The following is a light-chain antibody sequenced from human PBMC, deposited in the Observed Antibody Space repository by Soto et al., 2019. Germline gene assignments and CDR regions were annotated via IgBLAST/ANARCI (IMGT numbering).Light chain of an antibody. CDR2: GAS. CDR1: QSVSSSY. CDR3: QQYGSSPPMT. J-gene: IGKJ1*01. Sequence: EIVLTQSPGTLSLSQGERATLSCRASQSVSSSYLAWYQQKPGQAPRLLIYGASSRATGIPDRFSGSGSGTDFTLTISRLEPEDFAVYYCQQYGSSPPMTLGQGTKVDIK. V-gene: IGKV3-20*01.